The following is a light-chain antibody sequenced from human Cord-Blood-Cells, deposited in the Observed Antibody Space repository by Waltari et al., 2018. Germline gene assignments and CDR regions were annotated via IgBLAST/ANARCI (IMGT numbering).Light chain of an antibody. Sequence: QSALPQPASVSGSPGQSITLPRTGTSRDVGGYNYFSWYQQQPGTAPKLMLYDVSNRPSGVSNRFSGSKSGNTASLTISGLQAEDEADYYCSSYTSSSTVVFGGGTKLTVL. CDR3: SSYTSSSTVV. CDR2: DVS. J-gene: IGLJ2*01. V-gene: IGLV2-14*01. CDR1: SRDVGGYNY.